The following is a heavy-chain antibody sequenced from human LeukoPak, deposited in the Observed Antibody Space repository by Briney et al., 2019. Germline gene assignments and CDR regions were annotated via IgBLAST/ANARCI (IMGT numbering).Heavy chain of an antibody. CDR3: AKSKERLDY. CDR1: GFTFSSYW. J-gene: IGHJ4*02. Sequence: GGSLRLSCAASGFTFSSYWMSWVRQAPGKGLEWVANIKQDGSEKYYVDSVKGRFTISRDNAKNSLSLQMSGLRAEDTAVYYCAKSKERLDYWGQGTLVTVSS. V-gene: IGHV3-7*01. D-gene: IGHD4-11*01. CDR2: IKQDGSEK.